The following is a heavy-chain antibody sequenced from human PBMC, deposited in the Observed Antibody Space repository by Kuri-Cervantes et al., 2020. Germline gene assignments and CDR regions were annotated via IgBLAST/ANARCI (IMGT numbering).Heavy chain of an antibody. CDR1: GFTFSSYS. J-gene: IGHJ4*02. CDR3: AKDAVSSGWLFY. CDR2: ISSSTI. V-gene: IGHV3-48*01. D-gene: IGHD6-19*01. Sequence: GGSLRLSCAASGFTFSSYSMNWVRQAPGKGLEWVSYISSSTIYYADSVKGRFTISRDNSKNTLYLQMNSLRAEDTAVYHCAKDAVSSGWLFYWGQGTLVTVSS.